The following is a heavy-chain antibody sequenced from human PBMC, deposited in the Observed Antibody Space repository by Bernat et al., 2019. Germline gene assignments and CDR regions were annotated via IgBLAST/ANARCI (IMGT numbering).Heavy chain of an antibody. CDR1: GFTFSSYT. D-gene: IGHD5-18*01. J-gene: IGHJ6*02. Sequence: QVQLEESGGGVVEPGRSLRLSCAASGFTFSSYTMHWVRQAPGKGLEWVAVISYDGTNKYYADSVKGRFTISRDNSKNTLSLQMTSLRAEETAVYYCAREVSYGLSGMAVWGQGTAVTVSS. CDR3: AREVSYGLSGMAV. V-gene: IGHV3-30-3*01. CDR2: ISYDGTNK.